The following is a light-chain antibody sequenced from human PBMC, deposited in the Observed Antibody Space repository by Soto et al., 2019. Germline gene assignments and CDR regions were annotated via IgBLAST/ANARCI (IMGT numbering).Light chain of an antibody. V-gene: IGKV4-1*01. CDR1: QSVLYSSNNKNY. CDR2: WAS. Sequence: DIVMTQSPDSLAVSLGERATINCKSGQSVLYSSNNKNYLAWYQQKPGQPPKLLMYWASTRESGVPERFSGSGSWTDFTLTISSLEAADVAGYYCQQYYSHPFTFGGGTKVESK. J-gene: IGKJ4*01. CDR3: QQYYSHPFT.